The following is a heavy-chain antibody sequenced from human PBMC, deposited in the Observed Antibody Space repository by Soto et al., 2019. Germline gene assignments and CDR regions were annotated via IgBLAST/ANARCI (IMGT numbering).Heavy chain of an antibody. J-gene: IGHJ6*02. D-gene: IGHD5-12*01. V-gene: IGHV1-18*01. Sequence: QVQLVQSGAEVKRPGASVKVSCKASGYTFRKYDVAWVRRVLGHGLEGMGWISVSQGTTYYQESLQGIVTMTMDTGTTTAYMEVRSLRRDSTAVYYWARKGYIGNFGLDVWGQGTTVTVS. CDR2: ISVSQGTT. CDR3: ARKGYIGNFGLDV. CDR1: GYTFRKYD.